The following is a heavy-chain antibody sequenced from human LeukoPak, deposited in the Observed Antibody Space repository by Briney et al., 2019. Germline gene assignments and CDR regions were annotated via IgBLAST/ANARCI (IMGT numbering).Heavy chain of an antibody. V-gene: IGHV3-9*01. CDR1: GFTFSSYA. Sequence: TGGSLRLSCAASGFTFSSYAMSWVRQAPGKGLEWVSGISWNSGSIGYADSVKGRFTISRDNAKNSLYLQMNSLRAEDTALYYCAKGPLGYCSGGSCYTFDYWGQGTLVTVSS. D-gene: IGHD2-15*01. CDR2: ISWNSGSI. CDR3: AKGPLGYCSGGSCYTFDY. J-gene: IGHJ4*02.